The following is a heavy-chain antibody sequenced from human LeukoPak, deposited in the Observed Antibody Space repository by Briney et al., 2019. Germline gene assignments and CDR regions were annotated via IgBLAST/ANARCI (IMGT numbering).Heavy chain of an antibody. CDR3: ARDRTAMAHFDY. J-gene: IGHJ4*02. Sequence: RQAPGQGLEWMGWISAYNGNTNYAQKLQGRVTMTTDTSTSTAYLELRSLRSDDTAVYYCARDRTAMAHFDYWGQGTLVTVSS. V-gene: IGHV1-18*01. CDR2: ISAYNGNT. D-gene: IGHD5-18*01.